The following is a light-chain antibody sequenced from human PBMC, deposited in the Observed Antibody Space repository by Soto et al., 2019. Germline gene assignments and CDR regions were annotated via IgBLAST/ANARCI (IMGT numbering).Light chain of an antibody. Sequence: QPVLTQSPSASASLGASVKLTCTLSSGPSSYAIAWHQQQPEKGPRYLMKLNSDGSHSKGDGIPDRFSGSSSGAERYLTISSLQSEDEADYYCQTWGTGIHYVFGTGTKVTVL. CDR3: QTWGTGIHYV. V-gene: IGLV4-69*01. CDR2: LNSDGSH. CDR1: SGPSSYA. J-gene: IGLJ1*01.